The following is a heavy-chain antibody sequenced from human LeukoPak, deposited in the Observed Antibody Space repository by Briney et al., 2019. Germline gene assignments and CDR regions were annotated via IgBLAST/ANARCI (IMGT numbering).Heavy chain of an antibody. D-gene: IGHD3-3*01. CDR1: GFTFSSYA. V-gene: IGHV3-23*01. Sequence: GGSLRLSCAASGFTFSSYAMSWVRQAPGKGLEWVSAISGSGGSTYYADSVKGRFTISRDNSKNTLYLQMNSLRAEDTAVYYCAKEGYDFWSGYSLTSYYYYYMDVWGKGTTVTVSS. J-gene: IGHJ6*03. CDR2: ISGSGGST. CDR3: AKEGYDFWSGYSLTSYYYYYMDV.